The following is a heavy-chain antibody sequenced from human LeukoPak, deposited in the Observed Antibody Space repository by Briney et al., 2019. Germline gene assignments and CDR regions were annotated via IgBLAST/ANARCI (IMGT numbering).Heavy chain of an antibody. CDR1: GGSVSSSSYY. CDR2: IYYSGST. Sequence: SETLSLTCTVSGGSVSSSSYYWGWIRQPPGKGLEWIGSIYYSGSTYYNPSLKSRVTISVDTSKNQFSLKLSSVTAADTAVYYCARQWSYGWAIYYYYMDVWGKGTTVTISS. J-gene: IGHJ6*03. D-gene: IGHD5-18*01. CDR3: ARQWSYGWAIYYYYMDV. V-gene: IGHV4-39*01.